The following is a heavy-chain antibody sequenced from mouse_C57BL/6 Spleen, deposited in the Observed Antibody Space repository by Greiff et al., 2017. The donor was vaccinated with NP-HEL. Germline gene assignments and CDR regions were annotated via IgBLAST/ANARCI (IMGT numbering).Heavy chain of an antibody. CDR1: GYTFTSYT. CDR3: ARLTGTHFDY. J-gene: IGHJ2*01. V-gene: IGHV1-4*01. Sequence: VQLKESGAELARPGASVKMSCKASGYTFTSYTMHWVKQRPGQGLEWIGYINPSSGYTKYNQKFKDKATFTADKSSSTAYMQLSSLTSEDSAVYYCARLTGTHFDYWGQGTTLTVSS. CDR2: INPSSGYT. D-gene: IGHD4-1*01.